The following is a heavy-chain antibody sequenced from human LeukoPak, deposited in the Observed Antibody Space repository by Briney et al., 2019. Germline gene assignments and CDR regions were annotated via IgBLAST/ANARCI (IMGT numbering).Heavy chain of an antibody. CDR2: IYYSGST. CDR3: ARGYYDSSAFDY. J-gene: IGHJ4*02. D-gene: IGHD3-22*01. Sequence: SETLSLTCTVSGGSISSYYWSWIRQPPGKGLEWIGYIYYSGSTNYNPSPKSRVTISVDTSKNQFSLKLSSVTAADTAVYYCARGYYDSSAFDYWAREPWSPSPQ. V-gene: IGHV4-59*01. CDR1: GGSISSYY.